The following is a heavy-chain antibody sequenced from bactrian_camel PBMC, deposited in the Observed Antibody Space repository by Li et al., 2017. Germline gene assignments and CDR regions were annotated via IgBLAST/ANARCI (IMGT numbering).Heavy chain of an antibody. CDR1: VNRSSPSSSISDSVTYY. Sequence: HVQLVESGGGSVQPGGSLRLSCEVSVNRSSPSSSISDSVTYYMGWFRQAPGNERVAVANIYKFGGSTYYADSVKGRFTISQDTAVHLQMNSLKPEDSGMYYCAADSTIFPWLMVTTGEPAITGQGTQVTV. V-gene: IGHV3-2*01. D-gene: IGHD1*01. J-gene: IGHJ4*01. CDR2: IYKFGGST.